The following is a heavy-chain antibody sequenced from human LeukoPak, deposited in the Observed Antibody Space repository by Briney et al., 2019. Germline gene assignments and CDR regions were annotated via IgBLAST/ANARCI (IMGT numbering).Heavy chain of an antibody. V-gene: IGHV3-15*04. CDR2: IESKTDGGTT. CDR1: GFTFSNAG. Sequence: GGSLRLSCAPSGFTFSNAGMRRVREAPGNGLEGGGRIESKTDGGTTDYAASVKGRFTISRDDSKNTLYLQMNSLKTEDTAVYYCTTDSSYLITMVRGVIIKMKELDYWGQGTLVTVSS. J-gene: IGHJ4*02. CDR3: TTDSSYLITMVRGVIIKMKELDY. D-gene: IGHD3-10*01.